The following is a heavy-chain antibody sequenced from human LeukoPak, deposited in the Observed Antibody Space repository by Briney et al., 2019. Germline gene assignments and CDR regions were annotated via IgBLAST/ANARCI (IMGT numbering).Heavy chain of an antibody. CDR1: GYTFTSYG. CDR3: ARREGYCSSTSCSPYYYYYMDV. Sequence: ASVKVSCKASGYTFTSYGISWVRQAPGQGLEWMGWISAYNGNTNYAQKLQGRVTMTTDTSTSTAYMELRSLRSDDTAVYYCARREGYCSSTSCSPYYYYYMDVWGKGTTVTVSS. CDR2: ISAYNGNT. D-gene: IGHD2-2*01. J-gene: IGHJ6*03. V-gene: IGHV1-18*01.